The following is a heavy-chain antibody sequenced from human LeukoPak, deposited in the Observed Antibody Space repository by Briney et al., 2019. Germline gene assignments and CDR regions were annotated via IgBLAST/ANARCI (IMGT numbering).Heavy chain of an antibody. J-gene: IGHJ4*02. CDR3: ARGGSGWFGALEFDY. CDR2: ISGQHGKT. CDR1: GYTFNTYG. V-gene: IGHV1-18*01. D-gene: IGHD3-10*01. Sequence: ASVKVSCKASGYTFNTYGVIWVRQAPGKGFEWLGWISGQHGKTTPQKFQDRVRMTTDTSTSTAYMELRSLTSDDTGAYFCARGGSGWFGALEFDYWGQGTLVTVSS.